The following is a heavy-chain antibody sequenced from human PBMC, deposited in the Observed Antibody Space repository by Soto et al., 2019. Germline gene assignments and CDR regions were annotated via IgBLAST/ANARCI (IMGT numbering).Heavy chain of an antibody. J-gene: IGHJ5*02. Sequence: ASVKVSCKASGYTFTSYGISWVRQAPGQGLEWMGWISAYNGNTNYAQKLQGRVTMTTDTSTSTAYMELRSLRSDDTAVYYCARVFYSSSSGTNWFDPWGQGTLVTVSS. CDR3: ARVFYSSSSGTNWFDP. CDR1: GYTFTSYG. V-gene: IGHV1-18*01. CDR2: ISAYNGNT. D-gene: IGHD6-6*01.